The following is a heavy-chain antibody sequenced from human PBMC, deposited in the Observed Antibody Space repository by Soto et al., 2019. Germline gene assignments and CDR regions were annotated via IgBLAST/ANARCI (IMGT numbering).Heavy chain of an antibody. J-gene: IGHJ4*02. V-gene: IGHV3-48*02. Sequence: GGSLRLSCAASGFTFSSYSMNWVRQAPGKGLEWVSYISSSSSTIYYADSVKGRFTISRDNAKNSLYLQMNSLRDEDTAVYYCARDGGRGEEAVLFDYWGQGTLVTVSS. D-gene: IGHD1-1*01. CDR2: ISSSSSTI. CDR3: ARDGGRGEEAVLFDY. CDR1: GFTFSSYS.